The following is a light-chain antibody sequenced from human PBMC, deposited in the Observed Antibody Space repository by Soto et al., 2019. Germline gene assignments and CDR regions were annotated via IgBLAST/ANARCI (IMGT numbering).Light chain of an antibody. J-gene: IGLJ1*01. V-gene: IGLV2-14*03. CDR1: HNDIGTYNY. CDR3: SSFASDRIYV. Sequence: QSALTQPTSVSGSPGQSITISCTGNHNDIGTYNYVSWYQQHPGRAPRLLIYGVTTPPSGLSDRFSASKSGLTASLTISGLQAEDEADYYCSSFASDRIYVFGPGTKVTVL. CDR2: GVT.